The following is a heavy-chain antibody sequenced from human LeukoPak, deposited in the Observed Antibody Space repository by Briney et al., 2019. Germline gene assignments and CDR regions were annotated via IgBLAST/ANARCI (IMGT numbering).Heavy chain of an antibody. Sequence: GESLKISCAASGFTFSSYAMSWVRQAPGKGLEWVSAISGSGGSTYYADSVKGRFTISRDNSKNTLYLQMNSLRAEDTAVYYCAKDGEEYCSGGSCYPWSGDYWGQGTLVTVSS. CDR1: GFTFSSYA. D-gene: IGHD2-15*01. CDR3: AKDGEEYCSGGSCYPWSGDY. CDR2: ISGSGGST. V-gene: IGHV3-23*01. J-gene: IGHJ4*02.